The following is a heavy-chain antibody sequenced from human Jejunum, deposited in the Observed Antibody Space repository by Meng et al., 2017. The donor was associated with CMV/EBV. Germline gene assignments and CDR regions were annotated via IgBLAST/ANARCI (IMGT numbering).Heavy chain of an antibody. Sequence: VSGGSSSSNVDSWAWIRQSPGKGLEWIGSLYYGRSTYYNPSLRSRLTMSLDTSKNQFSLNLSSVTAADTGVYFCARHGQALPVRSWGQGTLVTVSS. CDR2: LYYGRST. CDR3: ARHGQALPVRS. CDR1: GGSSSSNVDS. D-gene: IGHD3-16*02. J-gene: IGHJ1*01. V-gene: IGHV4-39*01.